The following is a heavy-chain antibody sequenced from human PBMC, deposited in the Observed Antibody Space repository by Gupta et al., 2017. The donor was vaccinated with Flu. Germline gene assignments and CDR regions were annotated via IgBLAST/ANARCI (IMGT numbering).Heavy chain of an antibody. V-gene: IGHV3-33*01. D-gene: IGHD6-19*01. Sequence: QVQLVESGGGVVQPGRSLRLSCAASGFTFSSYGMHWVRQAPGKGLEWVAVIWYDGSNKYHADSVKGRFTISRDNSKNTLYLQMNSLRAEDTAVYYCARDNEYSSGWFDAFDIWGQGTMVTVSS. J-gene: IGHJ3*02. CDR3: ARDNEYSSGWFDAFDI. CDR1: GFTFSSYG. CDR2: IWYDGSNK.